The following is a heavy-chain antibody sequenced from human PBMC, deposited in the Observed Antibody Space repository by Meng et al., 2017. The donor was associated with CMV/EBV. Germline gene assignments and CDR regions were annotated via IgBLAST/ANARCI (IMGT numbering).Heavy chain of an antibody. CDR3: ARDLMNCSSTSCANWFDP. CDR2: IYTSGST. J-gene: IGHJ5*02. V-gene: IGHV4-4*07. D-gene: IGHD2-2*01. Sequence: VRLQEYGPGLVNPSETLSLTCNVSGGSISSYYWSWIRQPAGKGLEWIGRIYTSGSTNYNPSLKSRVTMSVDTSKNQFSLKLSSVTAADTAVYYCARDLMNCSSTSCANWFDPWGQGTLVTVSS. CDR1: GGSISSYY.